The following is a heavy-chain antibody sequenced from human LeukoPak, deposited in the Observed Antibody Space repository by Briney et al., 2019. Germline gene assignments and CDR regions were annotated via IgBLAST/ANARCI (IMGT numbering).Heavy chain of an antibody. V-gene: IGHV1-69*13. CDR3: ARDQGSWYFGFRWFDP. D-gene: IGHD6-13*01. CDR2: IIPIFGTA. J-gene: IGHJ5*02. CDR1: GGTFSSYA. Sequence: ASVKVSCKASGGTFSSYAISWVRQAPGQGLEWMGGIIPIFGTADYAQKFQGRVTITADESTSTAYMELSSLRSEDTAVYYCARDQGSWYFGFRWFDPWGQGTLVTVSS.